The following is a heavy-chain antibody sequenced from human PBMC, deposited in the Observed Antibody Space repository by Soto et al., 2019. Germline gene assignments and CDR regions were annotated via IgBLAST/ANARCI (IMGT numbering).Heavy chain of an antibody. D-gene: IGHD3-10*01. CDR2: ISGNGIST. V-gene: IGHV3-23*01. CDR1: GFTFNNYA. CDR3: TREAISMVRGTDNWFDP. J-gene: IGHJ5*02. Sequence: GGSRRLSFAASGFTFNNYAMSWVRQSPGKGLEWVSAISGNGISTYYADSVRGRFTISRDNSENTLFLQRNRRRADATAVYYCTREAISMVRGTDNWFDPWGQGTMVTVSS.